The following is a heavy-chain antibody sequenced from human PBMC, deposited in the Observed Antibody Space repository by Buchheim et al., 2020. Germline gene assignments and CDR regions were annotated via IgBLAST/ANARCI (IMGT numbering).Heavy chain of an antibody. CDR1: GFTFSSYG. Sequence: QVQLVESGGGVVQPGRSLRLSCAASGFTFSSYGMHWVRQAPGKGLEWVAFIRYDGSNKYYADSVKGRFTISRDNSKSTLYLQMNSLRAEDTAVYYCAKDLRITIFGVVQVGGYGMDVWGQGTT. D-gene: IGHD3-3*01. CDR2: IRYDGSNK. J-gene: IGHJ6*02. CDR3: AKDLRITIFGVVQVGGYGMDV. V-gene: IGHV3-30*02.